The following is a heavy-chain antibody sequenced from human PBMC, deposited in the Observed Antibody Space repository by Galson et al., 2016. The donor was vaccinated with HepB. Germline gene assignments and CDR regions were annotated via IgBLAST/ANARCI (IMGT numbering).Heavy chain of an antibody. CDR2: ISSDGSHK. J-gene: IGHJ4*02. Sequence: SLRLSCAASGFNFSNYSLHWVRQAPGKGLESVAVISSDGSHKYLANSVKGRFTISRDNSKNTVFLQMNSLRTEDTAMYYRARSGQWLVRFYFDYWGQGSLVTVSS. D-gene: IGHD6-19*01. CDR3: ARSGQWLVRFYFDY. V-gene: IGHV3-30*04. CDR1: GFNFSNYS.